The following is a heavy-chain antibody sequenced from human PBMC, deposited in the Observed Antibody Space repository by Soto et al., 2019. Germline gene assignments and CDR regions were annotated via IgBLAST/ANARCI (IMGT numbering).Heavy chain of an antibody. D-gene: IGHD3-3*01. CDR2: IYYSGST. J-gene: IGHJ3*02. Sequence: SETLSLTCTVSGGSISSYYWSWIRQPPGKGLEWIGYIYYSGSTNYNPSLKSRVTISVDTSKNQFSLKLSSVTAADTAVYYCANGEGLEDAFDIWGQGKMVTVSS. V-gene: IGHV4-59*01. CDR1: GGSISSYY. CDR3: ANGEGLEDAFDI.